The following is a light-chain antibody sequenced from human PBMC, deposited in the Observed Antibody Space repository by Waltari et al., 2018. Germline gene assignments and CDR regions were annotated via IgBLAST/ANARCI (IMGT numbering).Light chain of an antibody. CDR3: QQYFSAGDT. J-gene: IGKJ3*01. Sequence: DIVLTQSPESLAVSLGGKATITCKSSQTMFYNSKNYLAWYQKKGGHPPRLLIYWASTRQSGVPDRFSGSGAETEFTLTINNLQPEDAAVYYCQQYFSAGDTFGPGTKVHVK. CDR1: QTMFYNSKNY. V-gene: IGKV4-1*01. CDR2: WAS.